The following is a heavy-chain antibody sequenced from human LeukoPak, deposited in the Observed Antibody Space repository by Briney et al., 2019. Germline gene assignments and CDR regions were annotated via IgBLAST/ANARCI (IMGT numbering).Heavy chain of an antibody. CDR1: GFTFSNYA. J-gene: IGHJ6*02. V-gene: IGHV3-21*01. Sequence: GGSLRLSCAASGFTFSNYAMNWVRQAPGKGLEWVSSISSSSYIYYADSVKGRFTISRDNAKNSLYLQMNSLRAEDTAVYYCASNFGVAVFYGMDVWGQGTTVTVSS. D-gene: IGHD3-3*01. CDR2: ISSSSYI. CDR3: ASNFGVAVFYGMDV.